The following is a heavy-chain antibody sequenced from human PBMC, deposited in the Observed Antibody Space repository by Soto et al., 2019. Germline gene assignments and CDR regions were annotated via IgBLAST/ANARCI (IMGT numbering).Heavy chain of an antibody. Sequence: EVQLVESGGGLVKPGGSLRLSCAASGFTFSDAWMNWARQAPGKGLEWVGRIKSKAYGGTTDYSAPVKGRFTITRDDSTATMYLQMNSLETEDTGVYYCASHDATEQNLVPYWGQGTVVTVSS. V-gene: IGHV3-15*07. CDR1: GFTFSDAW. J-gene: IGHJ4*02. D-gene: IGHD6-13*01. CDR3: ASHDATEQNLVPY. CDR2: IKSKAYGGTT.